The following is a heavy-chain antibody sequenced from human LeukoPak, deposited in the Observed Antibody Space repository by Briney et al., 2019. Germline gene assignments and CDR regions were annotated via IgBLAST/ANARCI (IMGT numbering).Heavy chain of an antibody. D-gene: IGHD2-8*02. CDR2: INSDGSST. CDR3: ARSPPVVYVDY. Sequence: QSGGSLRLSCAASGFTFSSYWMHWVRQAPGKGLVWVSRINSDGSSTSYADSVKGRFTISGDNAKNTLYLQMNSLRAEDTAVYYCARSPPVVYVDYWGQGTLVTVSS. V-gene: IGHV3-74*01. J-gene: IGHJ4*02. CDR1: GFTFSSYW.